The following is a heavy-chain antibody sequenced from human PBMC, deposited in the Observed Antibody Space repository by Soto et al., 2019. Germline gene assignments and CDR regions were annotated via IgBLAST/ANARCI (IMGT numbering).Heavy chain of an antibody. J-gene: IGHJ6*03. Sequence: SETLSLTCTVSGGSISGNYWSWIRQPPGKGLEWIGYIYYSGSTNYNPSLKSRVTISVDTSENQFSLRLTSVTAADTAVYYCARTYYDILSSYYPCNYYYFLDVWGKGTTVTISS. CDR2: IYYSGST. CDR1: GGSISGNY. D-gene: IGHD3-9*01. V-gene: IGHV4-59*01. CDR3: ARTYYDILSSYYPCNYYYFLDV.